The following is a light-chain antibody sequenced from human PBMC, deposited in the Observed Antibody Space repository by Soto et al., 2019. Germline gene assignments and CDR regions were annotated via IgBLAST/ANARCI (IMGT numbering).Light chain of an antibody. V-gene: IGKV3-20*01. CDR1: QSVSSSY. CDR2: GPS. Sequence: EIVLTQSPGTLSSSPGERATLSCRASQSVSSSYLPWYQQKPGQAPRLLIYGPSSRATGIPDRFSGSGSGTYFTLTISRLELDDFAVYYCQQYDCSPLTFGGGTNVEI. J-gene: IGKJ4*01. CDR3: QQYDCSPLT.